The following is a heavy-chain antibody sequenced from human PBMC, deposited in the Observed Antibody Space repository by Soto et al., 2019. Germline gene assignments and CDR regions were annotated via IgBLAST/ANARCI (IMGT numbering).Heavy chain of an antibody. V-gene: IGHV5-10-1*01. D-gene: IGHD2-21*02. CDR3: ASLGTAGKYYYYGMDV. Sequence: PGESLKISCKGSGYSFTSYWTSWVRQMPGKGLEWMGRIDPSDSYTNYSPSFQGHVTISAGKSISTAYLQWSSLKASDTAMYYCASLGTAGKYYYYGMDVWGQGTTVTVSS. J-gene: IGHJ6*02. CDR1: GYSFTSYW. CDR2: IDPSDSYT.